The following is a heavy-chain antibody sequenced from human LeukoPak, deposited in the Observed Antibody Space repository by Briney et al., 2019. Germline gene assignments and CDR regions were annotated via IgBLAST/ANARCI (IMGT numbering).Heavy chain of an antibody. V-gene: IGHV3-7*01. D-gene: IGHD3-3*01. CDR3: ATDRGWRTSGYYLYYFEY. CDR1: GFTFSIYG. CDR2: IKHDGSEK. Sequence: PGRSLRLSCAASGFTFSIYGMHWVRQAPGKGLEWVASIKHDGSEKYYVDSVRGRFTISRDNTKNLLYLQMSSLRAEDTAVYYCATDRGWRTSGYYLYYFEYWGQGTLVTFSS. J-gene: IGHJ4*02.